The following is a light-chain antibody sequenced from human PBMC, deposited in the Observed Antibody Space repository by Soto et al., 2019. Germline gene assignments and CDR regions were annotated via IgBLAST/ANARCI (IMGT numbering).Light chain of an antibody. CDR2: GAS. J-gene: IGKJ5*01. CDR3: QQYGSSPPSVT. Sequence: EIVLPQPPATLSDCPGKRATLSRTSSQSVSSNLAWYQQNPGQAPRLLIYGASNRATGIPDRFSGSGSGTDFTLTISRLEPEDFAVYYCQQYGSSPPSVTFGQGTRLEIK. CDR1: QSVSSN. V-gene: IGKV3-20*01.